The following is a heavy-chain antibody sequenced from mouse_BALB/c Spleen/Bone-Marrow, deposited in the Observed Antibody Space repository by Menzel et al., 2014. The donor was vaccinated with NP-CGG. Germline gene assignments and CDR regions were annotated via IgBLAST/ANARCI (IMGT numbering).Heavy chain of an antibody. CDR1: GYTFTSYW. V-gene: IGHV1S81*02. Sequence: QVQLQQSGVELVKPGASVKLSCKASGYTFTSYWMHWVKQRPGQGLEWIGEINPSNGRTNYNEKFKSKATLTVDKSSSTAYIQLSSLTSEDSAVYYCARWGFSYWYFDFWDEGTTTAVSS. CDR3: ARWGFSYWYFDF. CDR2: INPSNGRT. J-gene: IGHJ1*01.